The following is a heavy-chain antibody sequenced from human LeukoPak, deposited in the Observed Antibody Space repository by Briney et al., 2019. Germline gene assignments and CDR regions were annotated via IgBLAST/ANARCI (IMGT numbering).Heavy chain of an antibody. J-gene: IGHJ4*02. CDR3: ASGVAAAGTPFDY. Sequence: ASVKVSCKASGYTYTSYYMHWVRQAPGQGLEWMGMINPSGGSTSYAQKFQGRVTMTRDTSTSTVYMELSSLRSEDTAVYYCASGVAAAGTPFDYWGQGTLVTVSS. CDR2: INPSGGST. CDR1: GYTYTSYY. V-gene: IGHV1-46*01. D-gene: IGHD6-13*01.